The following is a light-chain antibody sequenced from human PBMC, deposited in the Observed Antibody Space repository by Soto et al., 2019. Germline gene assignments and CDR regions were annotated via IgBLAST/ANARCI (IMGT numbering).Light chain of an antibody. CDR1: QTIGIY. CDR2: AAS. V-gene: IGKV1-39*01. J-gene: IGKJ3*01. Sequence: DIQVTQSPSSLSASVGDRVTITCRASQTIGIYLNWYQQEPGKAPKLLIYAASTLQSGVPSRFRGSGSGTDFTLTIGSLQPEDFATYFCQQSYSTPFTFGPGTTV. CDR3: QQSYSTPFT.